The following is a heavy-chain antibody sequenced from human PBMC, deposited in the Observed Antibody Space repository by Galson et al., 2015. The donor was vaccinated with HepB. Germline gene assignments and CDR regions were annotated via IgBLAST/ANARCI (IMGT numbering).Heavy chain of an antibody. CDR1: GFTFSSYG. Sequence: SLRLSCAASGFTFSSYGMHWVRQAPGKGLEWVAVISSEGRHKYYADSVKGRFTISRDNSKNSLYLQMNSLRAEATAVYYYAKGFRSRVMHVWGQGTTVTVFS. V-gene: IGHV3-30*18. CDR2: ISSEGRHK. CDR3: AKGFRSRVMHV. J-gene: IGHJ6*02. D-gene: IGHD3-3*01.